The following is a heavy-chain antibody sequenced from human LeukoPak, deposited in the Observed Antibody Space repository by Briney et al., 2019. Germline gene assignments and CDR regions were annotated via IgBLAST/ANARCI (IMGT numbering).Heavy chain of an antibody. Sequence: ASETLSLTCTVSGGSISSYYRSWIRQPPGKGLEWIGYIYYSGSTNYNPSLKSRVTISVDTSKNQFSLKLSSVTAADTAVYYCARSRYDFWSGQAYFDYWGQGTLVTVSS. J-gene: IGHJ4*02. CDR1: GGSISSYY. V-gene: IGHV4-59*01. CDR2: IYYSGST. CDR3: ARSRYDFWSGQAYFDY. D-gene: IGHD3-3*01.